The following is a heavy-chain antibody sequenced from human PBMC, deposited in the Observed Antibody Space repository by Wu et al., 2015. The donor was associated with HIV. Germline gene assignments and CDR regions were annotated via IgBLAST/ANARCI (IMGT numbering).Heavy chain of an antibody. CDR2: INPNSGGT. Sequence: QVQLVQSGAEVKKPGASVKVSCKASGYTFTAYYMHWVRQAPGQGLEWMGWINPNSGGTKFLQKFQGRVTMTRDTSISTAYMELSRLKSDDTAVYYCARAEGTNYYDSSGYCDYWGQGTLGHRLL. J-gene: IGHJ4*02. CDR1: GYTFTAYY. CDR3: ARAEGTNYYDSSGYCDY. V-gene: IGHV1-2*02. D-gene: IGHD3-22*01.